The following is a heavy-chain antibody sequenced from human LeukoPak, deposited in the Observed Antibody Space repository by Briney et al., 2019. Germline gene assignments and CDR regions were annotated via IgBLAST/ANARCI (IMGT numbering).Heavy chain of an antibody. CDR2: TFYTGRT. J-gene: IGHJ3*01. D-gene: IGHD3/OR15-3a*01. CDR1: GDSIISNIYW. V-gene: IGHV4-39*01. CDR3: ARRRHNFDFYDV. Sequence: SETLSLTCTVSGDSIISNIYWWDWVRLPPGKGLEWIGATFYTGRTFYSPSLKSRVTISVDTSKNQFSLDLSSATAADTTVYYCARRRHNFDFYDVWGQGTRVTVSS.